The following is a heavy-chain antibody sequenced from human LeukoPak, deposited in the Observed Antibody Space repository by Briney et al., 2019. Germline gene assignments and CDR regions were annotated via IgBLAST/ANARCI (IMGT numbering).Heavy chain of an antibody. Sequence: GGSLRLSCAASGFTFSSYAMHWVRQAPGKGLEWVAVISYDGSNKYYADSVKGRFTISRDNSKNTLFLQMNSLRAEDTAVYYCARGYFSYGDYLGLDYWGQGTLVTVSS. V-gene: IGHV3-30*04. CDR1: GFTFSSYA. CDR3: ARGYFSYGDYLGLDY. CDR2: ISYDGSNK. D-gene: IGHD4-17*01. J-gene: IGHJ4*02.